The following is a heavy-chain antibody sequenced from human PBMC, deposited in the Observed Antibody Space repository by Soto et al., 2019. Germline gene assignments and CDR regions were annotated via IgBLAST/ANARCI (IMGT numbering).Heavy chain of an antibody. J-gene: IGHJ4*02. CDR2: IRSKANSYAT. CDR3: TAWNSGSQTDY. CDR1: GFTFSGSA. V-gene: IGHV3-73*02. Sequence: EVQLVESGGGLVQPGGSLKLSCAASGFTFSGSAMHWVRQASGKGLEWVGRIRSKANSYATAYAASVKGRLTISRDDSKNTAYLQMNSLKTEDTAVYYCTAWNSGSQTDYWGQGTLVTVSS. D-gene: IGHD1-26*01.